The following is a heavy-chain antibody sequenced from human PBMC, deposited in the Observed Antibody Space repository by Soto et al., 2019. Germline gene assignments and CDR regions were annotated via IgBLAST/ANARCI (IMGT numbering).Heavy chain of an antibody. J-gene: IGHJ4*02. CDR3: AKAGADSSGSFDY. V-gene: IGHV3-30*18. CDR2: ISYDGSNK. D-gene: IGHD6-19*01. CDR1: GFTFSSYG. Sequence: QVQLVESGGGVVQPGRSLRLSCAASGFTFSSYGMHWVRQAPGKGLEWVAVISYDGSNKYYADSVKGRFTISRDNSKNTLYLQMNSLRAEDTAVYYCAKAGADSSGSFDYWGRGTLVTVSS.